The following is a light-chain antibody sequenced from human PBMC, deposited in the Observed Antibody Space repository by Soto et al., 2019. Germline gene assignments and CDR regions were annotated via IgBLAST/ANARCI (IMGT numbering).Light chain of an antibody. J-gene: IGKJ2*01. CDR1: QSVSSSY. CDR3: HQYGGSPPYT. V-gene: IGKV3-20*01. CDR2: GAS. Sequence: EIVLTQSPGTLSLSPGERATLSCRASQSVSSSYLAWYQQKSGQAPRLLIYGASSRATGIPDRFSGSGSGTDFTHTSSRLEPEDFAVYYWHQYGGSPPYTFGQRTKLEIK.